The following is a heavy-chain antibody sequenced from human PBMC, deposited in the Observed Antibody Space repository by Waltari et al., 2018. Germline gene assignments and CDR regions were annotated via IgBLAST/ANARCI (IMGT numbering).Heavy chain of an antibody. V-gene: IGHV1-8*01. Sequence: QVQLVQSGAEVKRPGASVKVSCKASGYTFTSYDINWVRQATGQGLEWMGWMNPNSGYTAYAQNFQGRVTITRDTSIRTAYMELSSLTSEDTAVYYCARGFRGHDAFDIWGQGTMVTVSS. CDR2: MNPNSGYT. D-gene: IGHD3-10*01. CDR1: GYTFTSYD. J-gene: IGHJ3*02. CDR3: ARGFRGHDAFDI.